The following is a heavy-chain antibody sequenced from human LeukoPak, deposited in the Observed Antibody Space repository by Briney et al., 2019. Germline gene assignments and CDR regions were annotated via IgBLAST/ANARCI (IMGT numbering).Heavy chain of an antibody. CDR1: GFTFSSYG. V-gene: IGHV3-23*01. D-gene: IGHD1-1*01. CDR3: AKDQPGAGFDL. J-gene: IGHJ5*02. Sequence: PGGSLRLSCAASGFTFSSYGMHWVRQAPGEGLEWVSGISGSGGVKNYVDSTKGRFTISRDNSKNTLSLEMTRLGAEDTAIYYCAKDQPGAGFDLWGQGTLVTVAS. CDR2: ISGSGGVK.